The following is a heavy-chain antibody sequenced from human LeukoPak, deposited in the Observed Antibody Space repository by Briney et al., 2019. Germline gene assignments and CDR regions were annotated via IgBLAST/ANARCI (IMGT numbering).Heavy chain of an antibody. CDR3: ARAAYMVRGALGGFDP. Sequence: SQTLSLTCAISGDSVSSNSAAWNWIRQSPSRGLEWLGRTYDRSKWYNDYAVSVKSRITINPDTSKNQFSLQLNSVTPEDTAVYYCARAAYMVRGALGGFDPWGQGTLVTVSS. D-gene: IGHD3-10*01. CDR1: GDSVSSNSAA. CDR2: TYDRSKWYN. J-gene: IGHJ5*02. V-gene: IGHV6-1*01.